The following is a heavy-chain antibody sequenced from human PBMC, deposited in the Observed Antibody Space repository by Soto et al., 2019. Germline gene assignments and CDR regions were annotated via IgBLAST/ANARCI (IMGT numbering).Heavy chain of an antibody. CDR1: GFTFRSYS. D-gene: IGHD1-1*01. J-gene: IGHJ3*02. V-gene: IGHV3-48*02. CDR3: ARGNWTDGWYAFDI. Sequence: PGVSLRLSGAASGFTFRSYSMNGVRQAPGKGLAWVLYISSSSTIYDADSVKGRFTISRENAKNSLYLQMNSLREEDTAVYYCARGNWTDGWYAFDIWGQGTMVTVSS. CDR2: ISSSSTI.